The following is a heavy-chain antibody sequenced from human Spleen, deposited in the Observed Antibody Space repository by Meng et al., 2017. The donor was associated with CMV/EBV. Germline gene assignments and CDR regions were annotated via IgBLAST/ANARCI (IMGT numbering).Heavy chain of an antibody. J-gene: IGHJ3*02. CDR2: IYYSGST. CDR1: GGSISSSSYY. Sequence: SETLSLTCTVSGGSISSSSYYWGWIRQPPGKGLEWIGSIYYSGSTYYNPSLKSRVTISVDTSKNQFSLKLSSVTAADTAVYYCARAAGYRRRSAFDIWGQGTMVTVSS. D-gene: IGHD3-9*01. CDR3: ARAAGYRRRSAFDI. V-gene: IGHV4-39*07.